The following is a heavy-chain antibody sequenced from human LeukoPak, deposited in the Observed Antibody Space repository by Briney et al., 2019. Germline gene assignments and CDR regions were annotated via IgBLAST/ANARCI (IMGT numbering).Heavy chain of an antibody. J-gene: IGHJ5*02. CDR1: GFTFSSYW. V-gene: IGHV3-7*01. CDR3: ARDRTGDYYDSSGMNWFDP. Sequence: GGSLRLSCAASGFTFSSYWMSWVRQAPGKGLEWVANIKQDGSEKYYVDSVKGRFTISRDNAKNSLYLQMNSLRAEDTAVYYCARDRTGDYYDSSGMNWFDPWGQGTLVTVSS. D-gene: IGHD3-22*01. CDR2: IKQDGSEK.